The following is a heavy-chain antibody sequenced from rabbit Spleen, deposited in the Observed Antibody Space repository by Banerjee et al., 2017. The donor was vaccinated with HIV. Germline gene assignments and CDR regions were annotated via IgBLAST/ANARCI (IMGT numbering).Heavy chain of an antibody. D-gene: IGHD8-1*01. Sequence: QSLEESGGGLVQPEGSLALTCKASGFDFSTYSMSWVRQAPGKGLEWISCIAGSSSGFAYSATWATGRFTCSKTSSTTVTLQMTSLTAADTATYFCARDTGSSFSTYGMDLWGPGTLVTVS. CDR2: IAGSSSGFA. CDR3: ARDTGSSFSTYGMDL. J-gene: IGHJ6*01. V-gene: IGHV1S40*01. CDR1: GFDFSTYS.